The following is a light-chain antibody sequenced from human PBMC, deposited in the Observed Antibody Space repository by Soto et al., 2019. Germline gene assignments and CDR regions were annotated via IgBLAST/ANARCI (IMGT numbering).Light chain of an antibody. Sequence: DIILTQSPSTLSLSPGDRATLSCKANQNIGTSLDWFQQRPGQAPRLLLSDASTMATGVPARFSGSGSGTDFTLVITGLQPEDVAVSYCHQRNDWLPRDTFGQGTKLELK. CDR2: DAS. CDR1: QNIGTS. CDR3: HQRNDWLPRDT. J-gene: IGKJ2*01. V-gene: IGKV3-11*01.